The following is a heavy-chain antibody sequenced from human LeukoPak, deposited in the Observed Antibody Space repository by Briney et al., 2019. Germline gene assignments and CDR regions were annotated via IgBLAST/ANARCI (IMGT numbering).Heavy chain of an antibody. CDR1: GYTFTSYG. CDR2: ISAYNGNT. CDR3: AREYIAHWFDP. D-gene: IGHD2-15*01. J-gene: IGHJ5*02. Sequence: ASVKVSCTASGYTFTSYGISWGRQAPGQGLEWMGWISAYNGNTNYAQKLQGRVTMTTDTSTSTAYMELRSLRSDDTAVYYCAREYIAHWFDPWGQGALGTVSS. V-gene: IGHV1-18*01.